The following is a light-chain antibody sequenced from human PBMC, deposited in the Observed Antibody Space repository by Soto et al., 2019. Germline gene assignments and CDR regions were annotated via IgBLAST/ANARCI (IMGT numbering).Light chain of an antibody. CDR2: AVS. J-gene: IGKJ4*01. CDR3: QQLYT. V-gene: IGKV1-9*01. Sequence: DIQLTQSPPFLSASVGDRVTVSCRASQGMSSSLAWYQQKPGKAPKLLIYAVSTLQGGVPSRFSGSGSGTEFTLTISSLQPEDFATYFCQQLYTFGGGTKVEVE. CDR1: QGMSSS.